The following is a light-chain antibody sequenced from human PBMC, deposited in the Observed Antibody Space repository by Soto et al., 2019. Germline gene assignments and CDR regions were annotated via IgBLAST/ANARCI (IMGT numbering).Light chain of an antibody. J-gene: IGKJ3*01. CDR3: QHYENTPPSVT. V-gene: IGKV1-5*01. CDR1: QRISNW. CDR2: DAS. Sequence: DIQMTQSPSTLSASVGDRVTITCRASQRISNWLAWYQQKPGKAPKLLIYDASGLESGVPSRFSGSGSGTEFTLTISSLQPDDFAVYYCQHYENTPPSVTFGPGTKVDIK.